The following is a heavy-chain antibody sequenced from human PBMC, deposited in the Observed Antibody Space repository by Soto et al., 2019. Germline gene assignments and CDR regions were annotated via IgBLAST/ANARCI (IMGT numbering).Heavy chain of an antibody. D-gene: IGHD2-8*01. CDR3: ATSILYAYYYYGMDV. Sequence: QVQLQESGPGLVKPSQTLSLTCTVSGGSISSGGYYWSWIRQHPGKGLEWIGYIYYSGSTYYNPSFKSRVTISVDTSKNQFSLKLSSVTAADTAVYYCATSILYAYYYYGMDVWGQGTTVTVSS. CDR2: IYYSGST. J-gene: IGHJ6*02. V-gene: IGHV4-31*03. CDR1: GGSISSGGYY.